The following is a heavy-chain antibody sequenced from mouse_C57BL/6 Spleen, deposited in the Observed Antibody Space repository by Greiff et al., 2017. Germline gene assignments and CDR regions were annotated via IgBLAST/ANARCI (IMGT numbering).Heavy chain of an antibody. D-gene: IGHD2-10*01. V-gene: IGHV1-7*01. CDR3: ARAPPTEWGAMDY. J-gene: IGHJ4*01. CDR1: GYTFTSYW. CDR2: INPSSGYT. Sequence: QVQLQQSGAELAKPGASVKLSCKASGYTFTSYWMHWVKQRPGQGLEWIGYINPSSGYTNYNEKFKGKATLTADKSSSTAYMQLSSLTSEDSAVYYCARAPPTEWGAMDYWGQGTSVTVSS.